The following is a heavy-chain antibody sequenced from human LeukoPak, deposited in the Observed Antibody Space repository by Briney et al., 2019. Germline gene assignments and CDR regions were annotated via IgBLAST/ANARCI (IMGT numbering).Heavy chain of an antibody. Sequence: ASVKVSCKASGGTFSNYAINWVRQAPGQGLEWMGGVLPIFNETNYAQKFQGRVTITTDEFTNAAYMELSSLRSEDTAVYYCVRDGRKYYDSSVLDYFDYWGQGTLVTVSS. CDR2: VLPIFNET. V-gene: IGHV1-69*05. CDR1: GGTFSNYA. D-gene: IGHD3-22*01. J-gene: IGHJ4*02. CDR3: VRDGRKYYDSSVLDYFDY.